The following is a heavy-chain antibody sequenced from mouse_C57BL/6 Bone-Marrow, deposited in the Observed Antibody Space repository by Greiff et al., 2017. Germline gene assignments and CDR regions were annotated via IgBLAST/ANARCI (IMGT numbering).Heavy chain of an antibody. J-gene: IGHJ2*01. V-gene: IGHV1-62-2*01. D-gene: IGHD2-4*01. CDR2: FYPGSGSI. CDR3: KRHERHYEYEGYFDY. Sequence: QVQLKQSGAELVKPGASVKLSCKASGYIFTEYTIHWVKQRSGQGLEWIGWFYPGSGSIKYNERFKDKATLTADKSSNTVYMELSRLTSEDSAVYFCKRHERHYEYEGYFDYWGKGTTLRVSS. CDR1: GYIFTEYT.